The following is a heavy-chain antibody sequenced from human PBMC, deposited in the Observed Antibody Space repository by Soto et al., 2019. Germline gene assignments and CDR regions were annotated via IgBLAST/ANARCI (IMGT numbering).Heavy chain of an antibody. J-gene: IGHJ6*03. V-gene: IGHV1-18*01. Sequence: ASVKVSCKASGYTFTSYGISWVRQAPGQGLEWMGWISAYNGNTNYAQKLQGRVTMTTDTSTSTAYMELRSLRSDDTAVYYCARVKGIAAAEVYYYYMDVWGKGTTVTVSS. D-gene: IGHD6-13*01. CDR3: ARVKGIAAAEVYYYYMDV. CDR1: GYTFTSYG. CDR2: ISAYNGNT.